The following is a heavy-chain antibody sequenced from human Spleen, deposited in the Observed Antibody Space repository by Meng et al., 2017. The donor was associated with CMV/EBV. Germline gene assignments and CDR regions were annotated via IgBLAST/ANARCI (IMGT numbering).Heavy chain of an antibody. CDR1: GYTFTSYD. D-gene: IGHD2-2*01. CDR2: MNPNSGNT. V-gene: IGHV1-8*03. Sequence: ASVKVSCKASGYTFTSYDINWVRQATGQRLEWMGWMNPNSGNTGYAQKFQGRVTITRNTSISTAYMELSSLRSEDTAVYYCARGEVVPAAGEDYYGMDVWGQGTTVTVSS. J-gene: IGHJ6*02. CDR3: ARGEVVPAAGEDYYGMDV.